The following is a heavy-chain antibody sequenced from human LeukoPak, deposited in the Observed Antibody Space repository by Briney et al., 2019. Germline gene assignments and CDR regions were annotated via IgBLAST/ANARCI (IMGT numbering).Heavy chain of an antibody. CDR2: ISYDGSNK. J-gene: IGHJ4*02. V-gene: IGHV3-30*18. Sequence: PGGSLRLSCAASGFTFSSYDMHWVRQAPGKGLEWVAVISYDGSNKYYADSVKGRFTISRDNSKNTLYLQMNSLRAEDTAMYYCAKPEFSDSGSYYFDYWGQGTLDTVSS. CDR1: GFTFSSYD. D-gene: IGHD1-26*01. CDR3: AKPEFSDSGSYYFDY.